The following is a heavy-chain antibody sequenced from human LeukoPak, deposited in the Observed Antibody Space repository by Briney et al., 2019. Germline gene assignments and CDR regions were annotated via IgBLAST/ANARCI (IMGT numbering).Heavy chain of an antibody. CDR3: ARESAPRGYSYGPYYSYYYMDV. CDR2: IKQDGSEK. J-gene: IGHJ6*03. CDR1: GFTFSSYW. V-gene: IGHV3-7*01. D-gene: IGHD5-18*01. Sequence: GGSLRLSCAASGFTFSSYWMSWVRQAPGKGLEWAANIKQDGSEKYYVDSVKGRFTISRDNAKNSLYLQMNSLRAEDTAVYYCARESAPRGYSYGPYYSYYYMDVWGKGTTVTVSS.